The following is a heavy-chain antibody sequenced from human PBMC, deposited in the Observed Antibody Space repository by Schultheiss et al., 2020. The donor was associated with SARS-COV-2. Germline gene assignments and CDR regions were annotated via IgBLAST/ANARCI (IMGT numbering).Heavy chain of an antibody. D-gene: IGHD3-10*01. J-gene: IGHJ5*02. V-gene: IGHV4-34*01. CDR3: ARGGRLWFGQGWFDP. Sequence: SETLSLTCAVYGGSFSGYYWSWIRQPPGKGLEWIGYIYHSGSTYYNPSLKSRVTISVDTSKNQFSLKLSSVTAADTAVYYCARGGRLWFGQGWFDPWGQGTLVTVSS. CDR2: IYHSGST. CDR1: GGSFSGYY.